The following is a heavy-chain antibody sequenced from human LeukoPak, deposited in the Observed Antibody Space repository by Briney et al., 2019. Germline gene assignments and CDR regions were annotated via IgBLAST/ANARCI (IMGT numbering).Heavy chain of an antibody. CDR3: ARGSSSWYKY. D-gene: IGHD6-13*01. CDR1: GGSFSGYY. V-gene: IGHV4-34*01. CDR2: INHSGST. J-gene: IGHJ4*02. Sequence: ASGTLSLTCAVYGGSFSGYYWSWIRQPPGKGLEWIGEINHSGSTNYNPSLKSRVTISVDTSKNQFSLKLSSVTAADTAVYYCARGSSSWYKYWGQGTLVTVSS.